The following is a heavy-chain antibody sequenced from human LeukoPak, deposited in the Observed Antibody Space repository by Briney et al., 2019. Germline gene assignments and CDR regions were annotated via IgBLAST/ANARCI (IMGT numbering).Heavy chain of an antibody. CDR3: ARDRGKDYFDY. CDR2: LYYDGTIK. J-gene: IGHJ4*02. Sequence: PGRSLRLSCVASGFTFRNHGRPWVPQAPGKGLEWVALLYYDGTIKNYVDSVKGRFTISRDNSKNTLSLQMNSLRADDTAVYYCARDRGKDYFDYWGQGTLVTVSS. CDR1: GFTFRNHG. V-gene: IGHV3-33*01. D-gene: IGHD3-10*01.